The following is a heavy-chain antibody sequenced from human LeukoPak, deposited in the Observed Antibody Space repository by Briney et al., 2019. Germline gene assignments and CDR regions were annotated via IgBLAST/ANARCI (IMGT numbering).Heavy chain of an antibody. Sequence: GSLRLPCAAPGFTFSSYWMSWVRQAPGKGLEWVANIKQDGSEKYYVDSVKGRFTISRDNAKNSLYLQMNSLRAEDTAVYYCARDNRPGSDGPPTFFDYWGQGTLVTVSS. CDR3: ARDNRPGSDGPPTFFDY. CDR2: IKQDGSEK. CDR1: GFTFSSYW. J-gene: IGHJ4*02. V-gene: IGHV3-7*03. D-gene: IGHD3-10*01.